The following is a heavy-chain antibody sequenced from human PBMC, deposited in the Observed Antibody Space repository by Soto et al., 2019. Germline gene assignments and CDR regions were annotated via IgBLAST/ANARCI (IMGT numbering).Heavy chain of an antibody. CDR1: GYTLPELS. V-gene: IGHV1-24*01. CDR3: ATTGPRYYYDSSGRDAFDI. Sequence: KVSCHGSGYTLPELSMHCLRHATGQGVEWMGGFDPEDGETIYAQKFQGRVTMTEYTSTDTAYMELSGLRSEDTAVYYCATTGPRYYYDSSGRDAFDIWGQRTMDTV. CDR2: FDPEDGET. D-gene: IGHD3-22*01. J-gene: IGHJ3*02.